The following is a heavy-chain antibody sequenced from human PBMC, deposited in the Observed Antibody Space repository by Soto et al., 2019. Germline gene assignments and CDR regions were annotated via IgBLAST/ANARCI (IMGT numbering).Heavy chain of an antibody. Sequence: GASVKLSCKASGGTFSSYAISWVRQAPGQGLEWMGGIIPIFGTANYAQKFQGRVTITADESTSTAYMELSSLRSEDTAVYYCARDQTGGYDYVWGSYRYYYYYGMDVWGQGTTVTVSS. CDR1: GGTFSSYA. D-gene: IGHD3-16*02. J-gene: IGHJ6*02. CDR3: ARDQTGGYDYVWGSYRYYYYYGMDV. CDR2: IIPIFGTA. V-gene: IGHV1-69*13.